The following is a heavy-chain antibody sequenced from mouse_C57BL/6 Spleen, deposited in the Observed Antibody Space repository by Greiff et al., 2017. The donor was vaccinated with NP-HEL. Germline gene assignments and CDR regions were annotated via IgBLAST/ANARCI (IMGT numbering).Heavy chain of an antibody. V-gene: IGHV3-6*01. CDR1: GYSITSGYY. Sequence: EVQLQQSGPGLVKPSQSLSLTCSVTGYSITSGYYWPWIRQFPGNKLEWMGYISYDGSNNYNPSLKNRISITRDTSKNQCFLKLNSVTTEDTATYYCAREGTTVPYFDYWGQGTTLTVSS. CDR2: ISYDGSN. D-gene: IGHD1-1*01. CDR3: AREGTTVPYFDY. J-gene: IGHJ2*01.